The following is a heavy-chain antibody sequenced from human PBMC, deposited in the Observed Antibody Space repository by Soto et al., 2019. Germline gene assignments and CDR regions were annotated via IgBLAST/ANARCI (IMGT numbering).Heavy chain of an antibody. J-gene: IGHJ4*02. CDR2: IYYSGST. CDR1: GGSISSGGYY. V-gene: IGHV4-31*03. CDR3: ARGIVLMGTLRTRVFDY. Sequence: QVQLQESGPGLVEPSQTLSLTCTVSGGSISSGGYYWSWIRQHPGKGLEWIGYIYYSGSTYYNPSLNSRVTISVDTSKNHFSLKLSSVTAADTAVYYCARGIVLMGTLRTRVFDYWGQGTLVTVSS. D-gene: IGHD2-8*01.